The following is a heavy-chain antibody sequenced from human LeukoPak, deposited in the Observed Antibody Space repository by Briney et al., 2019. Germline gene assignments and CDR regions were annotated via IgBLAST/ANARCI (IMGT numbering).Heavy chain of an antibody. J-gene: IGHJ4*02. Sequence: ASVKVSCKASGGTFSSYAISWVRQAPGQGLEWMGRIIPIFGTANYAQKFQGRVTITTDESTSTAYMELSSLRSEDTAVYYCAIESTSPIYCSGGSCYVWGQGTLVTVSS. V-gene: IGHV1-69*05. CDR1: GGTFSSYA. D-gene: IGHD2-15*01. CDR3: AIESTSPIYCSGGSCYV. CDR2: IIPIFGTA.